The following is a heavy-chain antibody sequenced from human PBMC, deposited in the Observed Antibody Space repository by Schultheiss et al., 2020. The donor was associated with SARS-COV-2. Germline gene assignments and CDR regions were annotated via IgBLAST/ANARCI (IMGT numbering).Heavy chain of an antibody. CDR3: ARGSTTNYYDSSGFLLRSDY. CDR2: IIPIFGTA. Sequence: SVKVSCKASGGTFSSYAISWVRQAPGQGLEWMGGIIPIFGTANYAQKFQGRVTITADESTSTAYMELSSLRSEDTAVYYCARGSTTNYYDSSGFLLRSDYWGQGTLVTVSS. D-gene: IGHD3-22*01. J-gene: IGHJ4*02. CDR1: GGTFSSYA. V-gene: IGHV1-69*13.